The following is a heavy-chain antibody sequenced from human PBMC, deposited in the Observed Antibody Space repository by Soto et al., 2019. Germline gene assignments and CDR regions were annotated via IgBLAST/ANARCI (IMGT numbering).Heavy chain of an antibody. CDR2: VYYSGST. J-gene: IGHJ4*02. CDR1: GGSITNYY. V-gene: IGHV4-59*01. Sequence: SETLSLTCTISGGSITNYYWSWIRQPPGKGLEWIGYVYYSGSTKYNPSLESRVNISADTSKNQFSLRVTSVTAADTAVYSCAKYRRSDADGCTLDFWGQGILVTVSS. CDR3: AKYRRSDADGCTLDF. D-gene: IGHD1-1*01.